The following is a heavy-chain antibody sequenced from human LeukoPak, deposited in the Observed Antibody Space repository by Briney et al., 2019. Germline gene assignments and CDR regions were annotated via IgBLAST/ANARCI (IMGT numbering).Heavy chain of an antibody. J-gene: IGHJ3*02. CDR1: AFTFSSHT. D-gene: IGHD1-1*01. CDR2: IGFSTTYI. CDR3: ARDINSVAFDM. V-gene: IGHV3-21*01. Sequence: GGSLRLSFAGPAFTFSSHTINWVRQAPGRGLEGVSCIGFSTTYIHYADSVKGRFTVTRDNAKGSVSLQMNSLRAEDTAVYYCARDINSVAFDMWGQGTVVTVSS.